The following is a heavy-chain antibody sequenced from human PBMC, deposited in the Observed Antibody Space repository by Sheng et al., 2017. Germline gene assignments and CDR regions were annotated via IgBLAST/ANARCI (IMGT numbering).Heavy chain of an antibody. J-gene: IGHJ5*02. CDR2: IYTSGST. V-gene: IGHV4-61*02. CDR3: ARGSAWFDP. CDR1: GGSISSGSYY. Sequence: QVQLQESGPGLVKPSQTLSLTCTVSGGSISSGSYYWSWIRQPAGKGLEWIGRIYTSGSTNYNPSLKSRVTISVDTSKNQFSLKLSSVTAADTAVYYCARGSAWFDPWGQGTLVTVSS.